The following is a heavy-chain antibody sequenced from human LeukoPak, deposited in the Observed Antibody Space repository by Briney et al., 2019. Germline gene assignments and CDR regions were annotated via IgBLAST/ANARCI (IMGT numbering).Heavy chain of an antibody. Sequence: PSQTLSLTCTVSGGSISSGDYYWSWIRQPPGKGLEWIGYIYYSGSTYYNPSLKSRVTISVDTSKNQFSLKLSSVTAADTAVYYCDRRDYYDILTGSPKAFDIWGQGTMVTVSS. J-gene: IGHJ3*02. CDR1: GGSISSGDYY. D-gene: IGHD3-9*01. V-gene: IGHV4-30-4*01. CDR2: IYYSGST. CDR3: DRRDYYDILTGSPKAFDI.